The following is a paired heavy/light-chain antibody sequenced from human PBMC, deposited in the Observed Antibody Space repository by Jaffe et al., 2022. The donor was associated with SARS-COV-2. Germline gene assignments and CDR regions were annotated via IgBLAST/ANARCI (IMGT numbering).Heavy chain of an antibody. CDR1: GFSISTYS. CDR2: ISSSSSYI. V-gene: IGHV3-21*01. CDR3: ARAPHNYYYNMDV. J-gene: IGHJ6*02. Sequence: EVQLVESGGGLVKSGGSLRLSCEASGFSISTYSMNWVRQAPGKGLEWVSSISSSSSYIYYADSVKGRFTISRDNAKNSLNLQMNSLRADDTAVYYCARAPHNYYYNMDVWGQGTTVTVSS.
Light chain of an antibody. CDR2: GAS. V-gene: IGKV3-20*01. Sequence: EIVLTQSPGTLSLSPGQRATLSCRASHSVSSNYLAWYQQKFGQPPRLLIYGASSRATGIPDRFSGSGSGTDFTLTISRLEPEDFAVYYCQHYGSSYSFGQGTKLDIK. CDR3: QHYGSSYS. J-gene: IGKJ2*01. CDR1: HSVSSNY.